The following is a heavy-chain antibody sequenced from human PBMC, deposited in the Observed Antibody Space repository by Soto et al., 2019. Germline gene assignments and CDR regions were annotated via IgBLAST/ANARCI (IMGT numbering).Heavy chain of an antibody. D-gene: IGHD3-10*01. V-gene: IGHV3-23*01. CDR1: GFTFSSYS. Sequence: PGGSLRPSCAASGFTFSSYSMSCVRQAPGKGLEWVSGFSTGGDGGTTYYADSVKGRFTISRDNSKNTLYLQMNSLRAEDTAVYCCAKSLGYYGSGSLGLDYWGQGTLVTVSS. CDR3: AKSLGYYGSGSLGLDY. J-gene: IGHJ4*02. CDR2: FSTGGDGGTT.